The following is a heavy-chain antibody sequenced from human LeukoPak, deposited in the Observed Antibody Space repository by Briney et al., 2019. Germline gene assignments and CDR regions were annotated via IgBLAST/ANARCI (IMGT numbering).Heavy chain of an antibody. J-gene: IGHJ4*02. V-gene: IGHV4-4*02. Sequence: SGTLSLTCSVSGVSINSSHWLSWVRQPPGKGLEWIGQIYHSGSTNYNPSLKSRVTISVDTSKNQFSLKLSSVTAADTAVYYCAREQTVVGPYDILTGYYPTYYFDYWGQGTLVTVSS. D-gene: IGHD3-9*01. CDR3: AREQTVVGPYDILTGYYPTYYFDY. CDR2: IYHSGST. CDR1: GVSINSSHW.